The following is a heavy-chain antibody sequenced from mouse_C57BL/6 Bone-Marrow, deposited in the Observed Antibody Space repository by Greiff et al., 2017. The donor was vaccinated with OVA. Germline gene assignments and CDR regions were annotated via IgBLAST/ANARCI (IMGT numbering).Heavy chain of an antibody. Sequence: VKLMESGPELVKPGASVKISCKASGYTFTDYYINWVKQRPGQGLEWIGWIFPGSGSTYYNENLKGKATLTVDKSSSTAYMLLSSLTSEDSAVYFCARPWLLLYFDVWGTGTTVTVSS. V-gene: IGHV1-75*01. CDR1: GYTFTDYY. J-gene: IGHJ1*03. CDR3: ARPWLLLYFDV. D-gene: IGHD2-3*01. CDR2: IFPGSGST.